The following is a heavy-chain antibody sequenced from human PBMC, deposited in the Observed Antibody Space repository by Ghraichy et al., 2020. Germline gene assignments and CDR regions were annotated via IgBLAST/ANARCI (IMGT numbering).Heavy chain of an antibody. V-gene: IGHV2-5*02. D-gene: IGHD3-16*02. J-gene: IGHJ4*02. CDR3: AHAEAFGGVIEYYFDY. Sequence: SGPTLVKPTQTLTLTCTFSGFSLSTSGVGVGWIRQPPGKALEWLALIYWDDDKRYSPSLKSRLTITKDTSKNQVVLTMTNMDPVDTATYYCAHAEAFGGVIEYYFDYWGQGTLVTVSS. CDR2: IYWDDDK. CDR1: GFSLSTSGVG.